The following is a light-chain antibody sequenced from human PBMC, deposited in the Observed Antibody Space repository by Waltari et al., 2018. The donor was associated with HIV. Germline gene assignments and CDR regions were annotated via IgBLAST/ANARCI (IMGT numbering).Light chain of an antibody. J-gene: IGKJ1*01. CDR2: GAS. CDR3: QQYGSSPR. V-gene: IGKV3-20*01. CDR1: QNISSNY. Sequence: EAVLTQSPGTLSLSPGERATLSGRARQNISSNYLVWYQKKAGQAPRPLLYGASSRATGIPDRFSGSGSETDFTLTISRLEPEDFAVYYCQQYGSSPRFGQGTKVEIK.